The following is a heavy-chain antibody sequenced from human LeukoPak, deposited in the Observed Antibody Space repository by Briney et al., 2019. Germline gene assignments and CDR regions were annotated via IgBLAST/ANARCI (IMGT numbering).Heavy chain of an antibody. CDR3: ARASIRGYSYGLDFDY. CDR2: IGTAGDT. CDR1: GFTFSSYD. V-gene: IGHV3-13*01. J-gene: IGHJ4*02. D-gene: IGHD5-18*01. Sequence: GGSLRLSCAASGFTFSSYDMHWVRQATGKGLEWVSAIGTAGDTYYPGSVKGRFTISRENAKNSLYLQMNSLRAGDTAVYYCARASIRGYSYGLDFDYWGQGTLVTVSS.